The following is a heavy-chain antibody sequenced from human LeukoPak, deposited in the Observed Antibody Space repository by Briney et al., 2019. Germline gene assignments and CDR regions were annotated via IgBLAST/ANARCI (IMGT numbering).Heavy chain of an antibody. D-gene: IGHD4-17*01. CDR3: ARMDYGDYDDY. CDR2: VYYSGST. Sequence: SETLSLTCTVSGGSISSCGYFWTWIRQPPGKGLEWIGYVYYSGSTYYNPSLQSRLTISVDTSKNQFSLRLTSVTAADTAVYYCARMDYGDYDDYWGQGTLVTVSS. J-gene: IGHJ4*02. V-gene: IGHV4-30-4*01. CDR1: GGSISSCGYF.